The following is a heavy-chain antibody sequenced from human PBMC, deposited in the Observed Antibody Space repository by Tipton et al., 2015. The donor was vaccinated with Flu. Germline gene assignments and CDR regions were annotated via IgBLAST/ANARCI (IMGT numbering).Heavy chain of an antibody. V-gene: IGHV4-4*02. CDR2: IHHSGTT. Sequence: TLSLTCAVSGDSISNTKWWNWVRQPPGKGLEWIGEIHHSGTTNYIASLKSRVTISVDKSKNHFSLKLTSVTAADTAVYYCARGYFESSGYYPVTFDIWGQGTMVTVSS. D-gene: IGHD3-22*01. J-gene: IGHJ3*02. CDR1: GDSISNTKW. CDR3: ARGYFESSGYYPVTFDI.